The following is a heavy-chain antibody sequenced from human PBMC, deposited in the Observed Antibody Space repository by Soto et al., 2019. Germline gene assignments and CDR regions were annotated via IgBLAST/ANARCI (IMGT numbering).Heavy chain of an antibody. CDR1: GFTFNTYA. V-gene: IGHV3-23*01. Sequence: EVQLLESGGGLVQPGESLTLSCAASGFTFNTYAMTWARRAPGKGLEWVSAISGSGATTYVADSVKGRFTISRDNSKDTLYLQMNSLRAEDTAIYYGAKGRGGAYYYYGLDVWGQGTTVTVSS. D-gene: IGHD3-10*01. CDR2: ISGSGATT. J-gene: IGHJ6*02. CDR3: AKGRGGAYYYYGLDV.